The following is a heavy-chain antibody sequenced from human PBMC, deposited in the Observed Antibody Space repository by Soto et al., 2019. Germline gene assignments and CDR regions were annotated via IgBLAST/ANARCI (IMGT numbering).Heavy chain of an antibody. CDR3: ASSIAEYYFDY. CDR2: ISSGGRTI. CDR1: GFTFSDYY. D-gene: IGHD6-6*01. J-gene: IGHJ4*02. Sequence: QVQLVESGGGLVKPGGSLRLSCAASGFTFSDYYMSWIRQAPGKGLEWISYISSGGRTIYFADAVKGRSTISRDNANNSLYLQLHSLRAEDTAVYYCASSIAEYYFDYWGQGTLVTVSS. V-gene: IGHV3-11*01.